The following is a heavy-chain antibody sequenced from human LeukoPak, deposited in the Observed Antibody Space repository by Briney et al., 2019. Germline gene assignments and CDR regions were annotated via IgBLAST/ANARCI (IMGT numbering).Heavy chain of an antibody. CDR2: INDVSSDI. Sequence: GGSLRLSCAASEFTFSLYAMNWVRQAPGKGLEWVSYINDVSSDIHYADSVKGRFTISRDNAKNTLYMQMNSLRAEDKAVYYCARDTYQPGLIDCWGQGTLVTVSS. CDR1: EFTFSLYA. J-gene: IGHJ4*02. V-gene: IGHV3-21*05. CDR3: ARDTYQPGLIDC. D-gene: IGHD2-2*01.